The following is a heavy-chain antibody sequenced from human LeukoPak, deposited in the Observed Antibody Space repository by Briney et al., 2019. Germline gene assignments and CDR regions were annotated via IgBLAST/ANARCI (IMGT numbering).Heavy chain of an antibody. D-gene: IGHD3-10*01. V-gene: IGHV3-30*02. CDR3: AKGIWFGEFGDGVT. CDR2: IPYDVSNK. Sequence: GGSLRLSCAASGFTFSRYGMHWVRQAPGKGLEWVAFIPYDVSNKYYADPVKGRFTISRDNSKNTLYLQMNSLRAEDTAVHYCAKGIWFGEFGDGVTWGQGTLVTVSS. CDR1: GFTFSRYG. J-gene: IGHJ4*02.